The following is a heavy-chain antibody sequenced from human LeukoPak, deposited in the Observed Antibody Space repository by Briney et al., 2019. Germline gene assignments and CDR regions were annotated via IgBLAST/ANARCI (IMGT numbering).Heavy chain of an antibody. CDR2: ISYGGST. J-gene: IGHJ4*02. Sequence: GGSLRLSCAASGFTFSSFGMTWVRQAPGKGLDWVSAISYGGSTYYADSVKGRFTISRDNSKNTLYLQMNSLRAEDTAVYYCASHGLDGVQNDYWGQGTLVTVSS. D-gene: IGHD5-24*01. CDR1: GFTFSSFG. CDR3: ASHGLDGVQNDY. V-gene: IGHV3-23*01.